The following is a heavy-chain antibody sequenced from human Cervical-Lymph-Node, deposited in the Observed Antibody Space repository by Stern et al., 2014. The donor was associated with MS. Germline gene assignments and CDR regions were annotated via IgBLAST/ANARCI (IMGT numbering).Heavy chain of an antibody. D-gene: IGHD4-23*01. Sequence: VQLVQSGGDLVKPGGSLRLSCAASGFIFSDSYMSWVRQAPGKGLEWISYISISSDSKYYADSVKGRFTISRDNAKKSLYLQMNSLRAEDTAVYYCAREMEYGGNALDYWGQGTLVTVSS. CDR1: GFIFSDSY. V-gene: IGHV3-11*01. CDR3: AREMEYGGNALDY. J-gene: IGHJ4*02. CDR2: ISISSDSK.